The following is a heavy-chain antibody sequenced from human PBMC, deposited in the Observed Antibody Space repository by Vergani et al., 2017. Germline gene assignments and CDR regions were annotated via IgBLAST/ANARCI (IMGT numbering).Heavy chain of an antibody. V-gene: IGHV4-39*01. D-gene: IGHD6-13*01. CDR3: ASQAFIAAAGSGTNAFDI. J-gene: IGHJ3*02. CDR1: GGSISSSSYY. Sequence: QLQLQESGPGLVKPSETLSLTCTVSGGSISSSSYYWGWIRQPPGKGLEWIGSIYYSGSTYYNPSLKSRVTISVDTSKNQFSLKLSSVTAADTAVYYCASQAFIAAAGSGTNAFDIWGQGTMVTVSS. CDR2: IYYSGST.